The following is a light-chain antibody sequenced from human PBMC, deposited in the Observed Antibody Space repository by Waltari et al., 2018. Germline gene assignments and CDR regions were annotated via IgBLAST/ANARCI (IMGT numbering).Light chain of an antibody. J-gene: IGKJ4*01. CDR2: GTS. CDR3: QQYDGSAVT. CDR1: QSVSSIS. V-gene: IGKV3-20*01. Sequence: CRASQSVSSISLALYQQKPGQAPRLLIYGTSSRATGFPDRFSGSGSGTDFTLTISRLEPEDFAVYHCQQYDGSAVTFGGGTKVEIK.